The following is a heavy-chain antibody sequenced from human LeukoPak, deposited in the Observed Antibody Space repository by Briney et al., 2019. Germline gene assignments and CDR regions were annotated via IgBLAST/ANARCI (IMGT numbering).Heavy chain of an antibody. CDR3: ARGDLNWFDP. J-gene: IGHJ5*02. V-gene: IGHV3-21*01. CDR1: GFAFSSYS. Sequence: GSLRLSCAASGFAFSSYSMNWVRQAPGKGLEWVSSISSSSSYIYYADSVKGRFTISRDNAKNSLYLQMNSLRAEDTAVYYCARGDLNWFDPWGQGTLVTVSS. CDR2: ISSSSSYI.